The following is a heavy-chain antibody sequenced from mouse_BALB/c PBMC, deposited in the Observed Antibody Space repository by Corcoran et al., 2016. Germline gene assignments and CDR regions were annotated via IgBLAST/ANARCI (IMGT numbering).Heavy chain of an antibody. V-gene: IGHV9-1*02. CDR1: GYTFTNYG. J-gene: IGHJ4*01. CDR2: INTYTGEP. Sequence: QIQLVQSGPELKKPGETVKISCKASGYTFTNYGMNWVKQAPGKGLKWMGWINTYTGEPTYADDFKGRFAFSLETSASTAYLQINNLKNEDMATYFCARSRPLYAMDYWGQGNSVTVSS. D-gene: IGHD2-12*01. CDR3: ARSRPLYAMDY.